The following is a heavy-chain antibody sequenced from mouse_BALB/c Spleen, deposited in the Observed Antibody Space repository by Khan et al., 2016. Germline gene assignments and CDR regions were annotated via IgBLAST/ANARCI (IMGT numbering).Heavy chain of an antibody. Sequence: VQLQQPGPELMKPGASVKISCKASGYSFTSYYMHWVKQSHGKSLEWIGYIDPFNGGTSYNQKFKGKATLTVDKSSSTAYMHLSRLTSEDSADYYCPSSTQSLYAMDYWGQGTSVTVSS. J-gene: IGHJ4*01. CDR2: IDPFNGGT. V-gene: IGHV1S135*01. CDR3: PSSTQSLYAMDY. CDR1: GYSFTSYY. D-gene: IGHD1-1*01.